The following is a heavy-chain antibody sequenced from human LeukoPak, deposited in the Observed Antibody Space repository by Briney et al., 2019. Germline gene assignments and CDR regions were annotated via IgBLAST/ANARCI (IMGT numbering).Heavy chain of an antibody. J-gene: IGHJ4*02. CDR2: IYYSGST. Sequence: PSETLSLTCTVSGGSISSSDYYWSWIRQPPGKGLEWIGYIYYSGSTYYNPSLKSRVTISVDTSNNQFSLKLSSVTAADTAVYYCARGYSYGHTLDYWGQGTLVTVSS. D-gene: IGHD5-18*01. CDR3: ARGYSYGHTLDY. CDR1: GGSISSSDYY. V-gene: IGHV4-30-4*01.